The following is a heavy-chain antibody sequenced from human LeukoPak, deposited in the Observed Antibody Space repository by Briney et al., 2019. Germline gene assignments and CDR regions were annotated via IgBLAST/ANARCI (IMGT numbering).Heavy chain of an antibody. J-gene: IGHJ4*02. CDR1: GYSISSGYF. CDR2: IYHSGST. Sequence: SETLSLTCTVSGYSISSGYFWGWIRQSPGKGLDWIGIIYHSGSTYYNPSLKSRVTISVDTSKNQFSLKLTSVTAADTAVYYCAREVAYWGQGIQVTVSS. CDR3: AREVAY. V-gene: IGHV4-38-2*02.